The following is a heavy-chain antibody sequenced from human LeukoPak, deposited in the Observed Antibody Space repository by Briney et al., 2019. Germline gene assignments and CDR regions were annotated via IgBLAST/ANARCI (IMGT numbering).Heavy chain of an antibody. D-gene: IGHD6-19*01. CDR2: ISYDGSNK. J-gene: IGHJ4*02. Sequence: GGSLRLSCAASGFTFSSYAMHWVRQAPGKGLEWVAVISYDGSNKYYADSVKGRFTISRDNYKNTLYLQMNSLRAEDTAVYYCARDRPQWLVDYWGQGTLVTVSS. CDR3: ARDRPQWLVDY. V-gene: IGHV3-30*04. CDR1: GFTFSSYA.